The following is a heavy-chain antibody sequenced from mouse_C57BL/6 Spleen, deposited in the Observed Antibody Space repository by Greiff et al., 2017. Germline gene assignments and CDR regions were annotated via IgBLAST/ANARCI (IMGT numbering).Heavy chain of an antibody. J-gene: IGHJ4*01. CDR1: GFSFNTYA. V-gene: IGHV10-1*01. Sequence: EVQLVESGGGLVQPKGSLKLSCAASGFSFNTYAMNWVRQAPGKGLEWVARIRSKSNNYATYYADSVKDRFTISRDDSESMLYLQMNNLKTEDTAMYYCVRVGYYYGSSYAMDYWGQGTSVTVSS. CDR2: IRSKSNNYAT. D-gene: IGHD1-1*01. CDR3: VRVGYYYGSSYAMDY.